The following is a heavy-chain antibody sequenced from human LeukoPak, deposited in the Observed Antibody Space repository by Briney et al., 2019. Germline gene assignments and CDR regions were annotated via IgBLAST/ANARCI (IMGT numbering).Heavy chain of an antibody. CDR2: ISYDGSNK. CDR1: GFTFSSFG. D-gene: IGHD5-12*01. Sequence: GGSLRLSCAASGFTFSSFGMHWVRQAPGKGLEWVAVISYDGSNKYYADSVKGRFTISRDNSQNTLYLQMNSLRPEDTAVYYCGRLMGGYDSYFYGMDVWGQGTTVTVSS. J-gene: IGHJ6*02. CDR3: GRLMGGYDSYFYGMDV. V-gene: IGHV3-30*03.